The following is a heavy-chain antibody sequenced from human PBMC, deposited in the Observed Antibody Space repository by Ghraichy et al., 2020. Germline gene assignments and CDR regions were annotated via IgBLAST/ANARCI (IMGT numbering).Heavy chain of an antibody. Sequence: GGSLRLSCVASGFTFNNYWMSWVRQAPGKGLEWVADIKQDGSEEYFADSVRGRFTISRDNSKNSLYLQMNGLRAEDTAVYYCARRAVITFKSLFDYWGQGTLVAVS. V-gene: IGHV3-7*03. D-gene: IGHD4-11*01. J-gene: IGHJ4*02. CDR1: GFTFNNYW. CDR2: IKQDGSEE. CDR3: ARRAVITFKSLFDY.